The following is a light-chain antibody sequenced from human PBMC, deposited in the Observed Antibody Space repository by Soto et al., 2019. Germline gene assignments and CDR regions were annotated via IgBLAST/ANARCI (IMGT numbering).Light chain of an antibody. J-gene: IGKJ4*01. V-gene: IGKV1-9*01. CDR2: AGS. CDR3: QHLNSYPLT. Sequence: DIQLTQSPSFLSASVGDRVTITCRASQGISSFLAWYHQKPGTAPKLLIYAGSTLQSGVPSRFSGSGSGTEFTLTINSLQPEDFATYYCQHLNSYPLTFGGGTKVEIK. CDR1: QGISSF.